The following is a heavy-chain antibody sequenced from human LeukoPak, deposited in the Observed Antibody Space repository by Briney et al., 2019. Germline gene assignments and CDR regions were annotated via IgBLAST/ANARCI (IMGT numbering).Heavy chain of an antibody. CDR3: ARDPYSGTYGDTYYYYMDV. CDR2: ITSSSTYT. CDR1: GFTLTDYY. J-gene: IGHJ6*03. Sequence: GGSLRLSCAASGFTLTDYYMTWIRQAPGKGLEWVSSITSSSTYTFYADSVKGRFTISRDNARNSLYLQMNSLRAEDTAVYYCARDPYSGTYGDTYYYYMDVWGKGTTVTISS. D-gene: IGHD1-26*01. V-gene: IGHV3-11*06.